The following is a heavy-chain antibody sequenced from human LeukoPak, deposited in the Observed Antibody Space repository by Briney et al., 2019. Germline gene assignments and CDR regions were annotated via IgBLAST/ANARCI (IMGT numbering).Heavy chain of an antibody. J-gene: IGHJ4*02. D-gene: IGHD3-22*01. CDR3: VRGYDSSG. V-gene: IGHV3-74*01. CDR2: INSDGSST. Sequence: GGSLRLSCAASGFTFSSSLMHWVRQAPGEGLVWVSRINSDGSSTTYADSVKGRFTISRDNAKNTLYLQMNSLRVEDTAVYYCVRGYDSSGWGQGTLVTVSS. CDR1: GFTFSSSL.